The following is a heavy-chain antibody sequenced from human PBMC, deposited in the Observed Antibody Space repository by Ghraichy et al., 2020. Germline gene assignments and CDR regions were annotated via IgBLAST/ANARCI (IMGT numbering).Heavy chain of an antibody. J-gene: IGHJ4*02. CDR3: ASHDTGYYDFWNHNE. CDR1: GFTFSSYS. V-gene: IGHV3-21*01. D-gene: IGHD3-3*01. Sequence: GESLNISCAASGFTFSSYSMNWVRQAPGKGLEWVSSISSSSSYIYYADSVKGRFTISRDNAKNSLYLQMNSLRAEDTAVYYCASHDTGYYDFWNHNEWGQGTLVTVSS. CDR2: ISSSSSYI.